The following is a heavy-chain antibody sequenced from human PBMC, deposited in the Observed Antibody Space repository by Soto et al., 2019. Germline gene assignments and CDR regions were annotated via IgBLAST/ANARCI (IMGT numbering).Heavy chain of an antibody. CDR3: AMLGGWSGGSRGMDV. V-gene: IGHV3-72*01. CDR1: GLIFSDYH. CDR2: IRRKANSYTT. Sequence: EVQLVESGGGLVQPGGSLRLSCAASGLIFSDYHMDWVRQAPGKGLEWVGRIRRKANSYTTEYAASVKGRFTISRDDSKHSLYLQMNSLKSEDTTVYYCAMLGGWSGGSRGMDVWGQGTTVTVSS. D-gene: IGHD6-19*01. J-gene: IGHJ6*02.